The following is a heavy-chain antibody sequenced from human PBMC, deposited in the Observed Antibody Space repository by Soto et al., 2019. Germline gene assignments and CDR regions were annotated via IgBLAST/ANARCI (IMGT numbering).Heavy chain of an antibody. CDR3: ARMESFGSLNWFDP. CDR2: MNPGSGDT. J-gene: IGHJ5*02. Sequence: SVKVSCKASGYTFTNNDVSWVRQATGQGLEWMGWMNPGSGDTGYAQKFQGRVTMTRDISIATAYMELNSLTSEDTAIYYCARMESFGSLNWFDPWGQGALVTVS. V-gene: IGHV1-8*02. CDR1: GYTFTNND. D-gene: IGHD5-18*01.